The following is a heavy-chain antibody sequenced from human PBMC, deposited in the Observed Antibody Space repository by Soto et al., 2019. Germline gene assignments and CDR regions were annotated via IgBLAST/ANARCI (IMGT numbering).Heavy chain of an antibody. CDR3: ARDWYGTNYDILTGPTLGVY. CDR1: GFTFSSYA. CDR2: ISYDGSNK. V-gene: IGHV3-30-3*01. Sequence: GGSLRLSCAASGFTFSSYAMHWVRQAPGKGLEWVAVISYDGSNKYYADSVKGRFTISRDNSKNTLYLQMNSLRAEDTAVYYCARDWYGTNYDILTGPTLGVYWGQGTLVTVSS. D-gene: IGHD3-9*01. J-gene: IGHJ4*02.